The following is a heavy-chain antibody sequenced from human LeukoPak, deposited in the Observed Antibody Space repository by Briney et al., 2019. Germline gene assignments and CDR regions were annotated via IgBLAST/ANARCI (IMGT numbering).Heavy chain of an antibody. D-gene: IGHD1-7*01. CDR2: ISDNGGST. CDR3: ANHAPRTTWINY. V-gene: IGHV3-23*01. CDR1: GFTFSSYT. J-gene: IGHJ4*02. Sequence: GGSLRLSCAASGFTFSSYTMSWVRQAPGKGLEWVSTISDNGGSTFYADSVKGRFTISRDNSKNTLYLQMNSLRAEDTAVYYCANHAPRTTWINYWGQGTLVTVSS.